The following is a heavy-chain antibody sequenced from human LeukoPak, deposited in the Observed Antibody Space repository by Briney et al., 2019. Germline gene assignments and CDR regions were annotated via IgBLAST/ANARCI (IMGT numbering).Heavy chain of an antibody. V-gene: IGHV4-39*01. D-gene: IGHD5-12*01. CDR3: AGQGIVATIKDAFDI. CDR2: IYYSGST. J-gene: IGHJ3*02. Sequence: KSSETLSLTCTVSGGSISSSSYYWGWIRQPPGKGLEWIGSIYYSGSTYYNPSLKSRVTISVDTSKNQFSLKLSSVTAADTAVYYCAGQGIVATIKDAFDIWGQGTMVTVSS. CDR1: GGSISSSSYY.